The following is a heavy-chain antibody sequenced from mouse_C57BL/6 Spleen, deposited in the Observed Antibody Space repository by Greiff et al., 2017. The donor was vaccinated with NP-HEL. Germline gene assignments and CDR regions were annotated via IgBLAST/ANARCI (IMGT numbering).Heavy chain of an antibody. Sequence: QVQLQQSGAELVKPGASVKISCKASGYAFSSYWMNWVKQRPGKGLEWIGQIYPGDGDTNYNGKFKGKATLTADKSSSTAYMQLSSLTSEDSAVYCCARDDYGSSSFFDVWGTGTTVTVSS. V-gene: IGHV1-80*01. CDR1: GYAFSSYW. CDR2: IYPGDGDT. J-gene: IGHJ1*03. CDR3: ARDDYGSSSFFDV. D-gene: IGHD1-1*01.